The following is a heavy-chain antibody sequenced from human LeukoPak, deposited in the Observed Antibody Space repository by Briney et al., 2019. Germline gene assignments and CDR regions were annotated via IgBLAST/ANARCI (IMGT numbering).Heavy chain of an antibody. D-gene: IGHD3-22*01. J-gene: IGHJ3*02. CDR3: AREFRDSSGYLPAFDI. Sequence: GASVKVSCKASGYTFTGYYMHWVRQAPGQGLEWTGWINPNSGGTNYAQKFQGRVTMTRDTSISTAYMELSRLRSDDTAVYYCAREFRDSSGYLPAFDIWGQGTMVTVSS. CDR1: GYTFTGYY. V-gene: IGHV1-2*02. CDR2: INPNSGGT.